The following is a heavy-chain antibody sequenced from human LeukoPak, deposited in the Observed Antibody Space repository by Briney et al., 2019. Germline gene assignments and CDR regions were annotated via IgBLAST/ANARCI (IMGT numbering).Heavy chain of an antibody. V-gene: IGHV1-46*01. J-gene: IGHJ4*02. D-gene: IGHD3-10*01. CDR1: GYIFTTYY. CDR3: ARAYTMVATFDY. CDR2: INPSGGST. Sequence: ASVKVSCKASGYIFTTYYIHWVRQAPGQGLEWMGIINPSGGSTTYAQKSQGRVTMTRDTSTSTVYMELSSLKSEDTAVYYCARAYTMVATFDYWGQGTLVTVSS.